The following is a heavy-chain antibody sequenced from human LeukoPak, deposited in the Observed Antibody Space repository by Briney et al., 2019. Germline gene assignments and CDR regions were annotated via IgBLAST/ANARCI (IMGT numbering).Heavy chain of an antibody. CDR2: ISPSTGGT. D-gene: IGHD2-15*01. CDR1: GYTFTGYF. Sequence: ASVKVSCKASGYTFTGYFMHWVRQAPGQGLEWMGWISPSTGGTNYAQKFQGRVTMTRDASISTAYMEMSSLTSDDTAVYFCARDGQFCTSGSCYPEYFQHWGQGTLVTVSS. J-gene: IGHJ1*01. CDR3: ARDGQFCTSGSCYPEYFQH. V-gene: IGHV1-2*02.